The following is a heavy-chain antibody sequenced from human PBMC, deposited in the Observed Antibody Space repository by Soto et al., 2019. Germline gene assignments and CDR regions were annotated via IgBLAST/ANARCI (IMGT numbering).Heavy chain of an antibody. CDR3: AKDQGIAASHGID. J-gene: IGHJ3*01. Sequence: GGSLRLSCAASGCTFNNYGMHWVRQAPGKGLEWVATISNDGSDKYYADSVKGRLTISRDNSKNTVYLQMNSLRAEETAVYYCAKDQGIAASHGIDWGQGTMVTVSS. D-gene: IGHD6-13*01. CDR2: ISNDGSDK. V-gene: IGHV3-30*18. CDR1: GCTFNNYG.